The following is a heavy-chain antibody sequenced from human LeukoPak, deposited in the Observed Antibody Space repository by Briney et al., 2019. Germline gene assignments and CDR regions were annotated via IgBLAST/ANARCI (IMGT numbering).Heavy chain of an antibody. CDR2: INPSGGST. CDR3: ARDLVRVEGATTSRSVMLMRGWFDP. J-gene: IGHJ5*02. D-gene: IGHD1-26*01. Sequence: GASVKVSCKASGYTFTSYYMHWVRQAPGQGLEWMGIINPSGGSTSYAQKFQGRVTMTRDMSTSTVYMELSSLRSEDTAVYYCARDLVRVEGATTSRSVMLMRGWFDPWGQGTLVTVSS. V-gene: IGHV1-46*01. CDR1: GYTFTSYY.